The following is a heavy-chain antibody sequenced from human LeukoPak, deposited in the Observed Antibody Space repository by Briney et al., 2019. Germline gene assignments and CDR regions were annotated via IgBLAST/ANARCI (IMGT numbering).Heavy chain of an antibody. CDR3: ARDYSNYVFDY. J-gene: IGHJ4*02. CDR1: GYTFTSYD. D-gene: IGHD4-11*01. V-gene: IGHV1-69*04. Sequence: SVKVSCKASGYTFTSYDISWVRQAPGQGLEWMGRIIPILGIANYAQKFQGRVTITADKSTSTAYMELSSLRSEDTAVYYCARDYSNYVFDYWGQGTLVTVSS. CDR2: IIPILGIA.